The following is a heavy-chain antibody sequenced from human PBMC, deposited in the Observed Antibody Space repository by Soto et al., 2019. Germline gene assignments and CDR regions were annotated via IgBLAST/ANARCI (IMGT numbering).Heavy chain of an antibody. V-gene: IGHV3-48*02. CDR2: ISSSSSTI. J-gene: IGHJ4*02. Sequence: EVQLVESGGGLVQPGGSLRLSCAASGFTFSSYSMNWVRQAPGKGLEWVSYISSSSSTIYYADSVKGRFTISRDNAKNSLYLQMNRLRDEDTAVYYCARDPDTAMARPDDWGQGTLVTVSS. CDR1: GFTFSSYS. CDR3: ARDPDTAMARPDD. D-gene: IGHD5-18*01.